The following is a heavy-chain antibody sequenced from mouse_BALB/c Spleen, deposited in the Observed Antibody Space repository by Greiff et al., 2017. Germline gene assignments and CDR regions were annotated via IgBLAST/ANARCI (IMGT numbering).Heavy chain of an antibody. CDR3: ARGGGNYEGFAY. V-gene: IGHV5-6-5*01. CDR1: GFTFSSYA. J-gene: IGHJ3*01. D-gene: IGHD2-1*01. Sequence: EVQVVESGGGLVKPGGSLKLSCAASGFTFSSYAMSWVRQTPEKRLEWVASISSGGSTYYPDSVKGRFTISRDNARNILYLQMSSLRSEDTAMYYCARGGGNYEGFAYWGQGTLVTVSA. CDR2: ISSGGST.